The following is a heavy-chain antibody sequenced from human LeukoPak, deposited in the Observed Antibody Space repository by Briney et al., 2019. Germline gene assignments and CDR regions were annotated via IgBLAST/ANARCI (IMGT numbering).Heavy chain of an antibody. V-gene: IGHV3-23*01. D-gene: IGHD3-10*01. CDR1: GFTFSSYG. CDR3: AKDQRYYGSGSFDY. CDR2: ISGSGGST. J-gene: IGHJ4*02. Sequence: GGSLRLSCAASGFTFSSYGMSWVRQAPGKGLEWVSAISGSGGSTYYADSVKGRFTTSRDNSKNTLYLQMNSLRAEDTAVYYCAKDQRYYGSGSFDYWGQGTLVTVSS.